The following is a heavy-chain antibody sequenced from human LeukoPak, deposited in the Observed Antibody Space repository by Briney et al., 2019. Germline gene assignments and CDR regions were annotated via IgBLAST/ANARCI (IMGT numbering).Heavy chain of an antibody. CDR3: ARYSYGYPNYYFDY. CDR2: ISSSGSTI. V-gene: IGHV3-11*01. J-gene: IGHJ4*02. CDR1: GFTFSDYY. D-gene: IGHD5-18*01. Sequence: SGGSLRLSCAASGFTFSDYYMSWIRQAPGKGLEWVSYISSSGSTIYYADSVKGRFTIPRDNAKNSLYLQMNSLRAEDTAVYYCARYSYGYPNYYFDYWGQGTLVTVSS.